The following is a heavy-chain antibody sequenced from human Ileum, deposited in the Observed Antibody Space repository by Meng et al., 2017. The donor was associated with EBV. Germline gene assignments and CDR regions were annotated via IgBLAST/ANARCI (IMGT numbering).Heavy chain of an antibody. J-gene: IGHJ4*01. V-gene: IGHV1-3*01. CDR3: ARVERGVKFDK. CDR1: GYTFSNYA. Sequence: VQLLDVGAEVKTPGASVKLPCKASGYTFSNYAIHWVCQAPGQRPEWMGWINADNGNTKYSQKFQGRVTITRNTPASTVYMDVRSLRSEDTAVYFCARVERGVKFDKWGQGTLVTVSS. CDR2: INADNGNT. D-gene: IGHD2-21*01.